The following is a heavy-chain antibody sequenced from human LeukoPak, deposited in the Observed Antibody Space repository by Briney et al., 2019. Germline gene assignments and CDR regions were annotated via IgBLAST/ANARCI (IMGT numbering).Heavy chain of an antibody. J-gene: IGHJ4*02. CDR3: AASYSNYYGD. Sequence: GASVRVSCKASGYTFTSYYMHWVRQAPGQGLEWMGIINPSGGSTSYAQKSQGRVTMTRDMSTSTVYMELSSLRSEDTAVYYCAASYSNYYGDWGQGTLVTVSS. CDR2: INPSGGST. V-gene: IGHV1-46*01. CDR1: GYTFTSYY. D-gene: IGHD4-11*01.